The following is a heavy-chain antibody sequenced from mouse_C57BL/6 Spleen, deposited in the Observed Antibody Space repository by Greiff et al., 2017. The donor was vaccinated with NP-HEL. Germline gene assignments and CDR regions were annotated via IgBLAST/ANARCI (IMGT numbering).Heavy chain of an antibody. V-gene: IGHV1-7*01. CDR3: ARCITTGVATGDYYAMDY. J-gene: IGHJ4*01. Sequence: VQLQQSGAELAKPGASVKLSCKASGYTFTSYWMHWVKQRPGQGLEWIGYINPSSGYTKYNQKFKDKATLTADKSSSTAYMQLSSLTYEDSAVYYCARCITTGVATGDYYAMDYWGQGTSVTVSS. CDR1: GYTFTSYW. CDR2: INPSSGYT. D-gene: IGHD1-1*01.